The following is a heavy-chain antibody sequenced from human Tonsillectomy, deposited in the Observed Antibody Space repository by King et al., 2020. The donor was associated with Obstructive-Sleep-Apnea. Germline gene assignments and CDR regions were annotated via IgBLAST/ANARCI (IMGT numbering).Heavy chain of an antibody. J-gene: IGHJ6*02. D-gene: IGHD3-3*01. V-gene: IGHV1-18*04. Sequence: QLVQSGAEVKKPGASVKVSCKASGYTFTSHGIRWVRQAPGQGLEWMGWISAYNGNTNYAQKVQGRVTMTTDTSTSTAYMDLRSLRSDDTAVFYCARVQYYDFWSGYSNYYYYAMDVWGQGTTVTVSS. CDR3: ARVQYYDFWSGYSNYYYYAMDV. CDR2: ISAYNGNT. CDR1: GYTFTSHG.